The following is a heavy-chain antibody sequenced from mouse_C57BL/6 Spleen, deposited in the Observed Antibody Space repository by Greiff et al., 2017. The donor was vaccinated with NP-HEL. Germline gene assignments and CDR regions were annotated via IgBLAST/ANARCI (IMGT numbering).Heavy chain of an antibody. J-gene: IGHJ1*03. CDR3: ARGYGSRYFDV. V-gene: IGHV1-52*01. CDR2: IDPSDSET. Sequence: QVQLQQPGAELVRPGSSVKLSCKASGYTFTSYWMHWVKQRPIQGLEWIGNIDPSDSETHYNQKFKDKATLTVDKPSSTAYMQLSSLTSEDSAVYYCARGYGSRYFDVWGTGTTVTVSS. D-gene: IGHD1-1*01. CDR1: GYTFTSYW.